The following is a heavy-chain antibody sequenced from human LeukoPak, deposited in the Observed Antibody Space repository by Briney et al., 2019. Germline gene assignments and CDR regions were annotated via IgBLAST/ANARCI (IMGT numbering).Heavy chain of an antibody. CDR3: ATLYADYWNHYYMDV. Sequence: SETLSLTCTVSGGSISSYYWSWIRQPPGKGLEWIGYIFYTGSSKYNPSLKSRVSISIDTSKKQFALKLSSVTAADTAVYFCATLYADYWNHYYMDVWGKGTTVTVSS. D-gene: IGHD4-17*01. V-gene: IGHV4-59*01. CDR2: IFYTGSS. J-gene: IGHJ6*03. CDR1: GGSISSYY.